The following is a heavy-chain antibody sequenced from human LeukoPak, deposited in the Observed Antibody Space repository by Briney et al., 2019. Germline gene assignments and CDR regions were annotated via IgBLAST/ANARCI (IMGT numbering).Heavy chain of an antibody. D-gene: IGHD2-2*03. V-gene: IGHV5-51*01. J-gene: IGHJ5*02. CDR2: IYPGYSDT. CDR3: ARLGFPAQTWFDP. Sequence: IIYPGYSDTRYSPSFQGQVTISPDKSISTAYLQWSSLKASDTAMYYCARLGFPAQTWFDPWGQGTLVTVSS.